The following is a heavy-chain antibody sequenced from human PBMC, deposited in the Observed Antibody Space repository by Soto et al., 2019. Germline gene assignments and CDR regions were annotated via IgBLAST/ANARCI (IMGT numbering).Heavy chain of an antibody. CDR2: LNPNIGET. V-gene: IGHV1-8*01. D-gene: IGHD2-8*01. J-gene: IGHJ1*01. CDR1: GHSLNEYD. CDR3: CHAGGP. Sequence: ALVKVSCRAAGHSLNEYDINCVRQAPGQGLERMGWLNPNIGETGFAQKFQGRITMTRNTSINTVYMELRILRSHDTAVYFCCHAGGPWGQGRLGT.